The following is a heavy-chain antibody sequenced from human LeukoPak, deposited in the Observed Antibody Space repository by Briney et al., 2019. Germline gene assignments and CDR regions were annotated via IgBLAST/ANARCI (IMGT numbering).Heavy chain of an antibody. Sequence: GGSLRLSCAASGFTFSSYAMSWVRQAPGKGLEWVSGISGSGGSTYYADSVKGRFTISRDNSKNTLYLQMNSLRAEDTAVYYCAKEMAQQLVTGYFDLWGRGTLVTVSS. D-gene: IGHD6-13*01. J-gene: IGHJ2*01. CDR1: GFTFSSYA. V-gene: IGHV3-23*01. CDR2: ISGSGGST. CDR3: AKEMAQQLVTGYFDL.